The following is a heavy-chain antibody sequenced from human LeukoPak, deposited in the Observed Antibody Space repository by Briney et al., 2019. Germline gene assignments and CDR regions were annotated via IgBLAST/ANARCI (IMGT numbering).Heavy chain of an antibody. J-gene: IGHJ3*02. CDR2: INPALGTT. CDR3: ARALTYYYDSSGYSKEAFHI. CDR1: GGIFSFSSYV. Sequence: ASVKVSCKASGGIFSFSSYVISWVRQAPGQGLEWMGGINPALGTTNYAQRFQGRVTITADESTNTAYRELSSLRSEDTAVYYCARALTYYYDSSGYSKEAFHIWGQGTMVTVSS. V-gene: IGHV1-69*13. D-gene: IGHD3-22*01.